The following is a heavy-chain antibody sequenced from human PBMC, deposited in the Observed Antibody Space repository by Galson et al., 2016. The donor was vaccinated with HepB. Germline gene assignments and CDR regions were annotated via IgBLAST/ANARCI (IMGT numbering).Heavy chain of an antibody. CDR3: ARGVSSSPRSCFDH. Sequence: SLRLSCAASGFTFSSYWMHWVRQVPGKGLVWVSRIEGDGTGTHYADSVKGRFTTSRDNAKNTLYVQMIGLRDEDTAVYYCARGVSSSPRSCFDHWGQGILVSVSS. CDR2: IEGDGTGT. V-gene: IGHV3-74*01. J-gene: IGHJ4*02. D-gene: IGHD6-6*01. CDR1: GFTFSSYW.